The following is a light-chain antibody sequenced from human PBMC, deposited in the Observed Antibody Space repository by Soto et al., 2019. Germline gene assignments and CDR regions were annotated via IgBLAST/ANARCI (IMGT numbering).Light chain of an antibody. Sequence: SVLTQPASVSGSPGQSITISCTGTSSDVGGYNYVSWYQQHPGKAPKLMIYEVSNRPSGVSDRFSGSRSGNTASLTISGLQAEDESDYYCSSYTTSSTLLFGGGTQLTVL. J-gene: IGLJ2*01. V-gene: IGLV2-14*01. CDR2: EVS. CDR3: SSYTTSSTLL. CDR1: SSDVGGYNY.